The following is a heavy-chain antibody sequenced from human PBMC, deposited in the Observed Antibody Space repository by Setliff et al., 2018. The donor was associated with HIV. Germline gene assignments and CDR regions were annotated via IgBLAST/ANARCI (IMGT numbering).Heavy chain of an antibody. J-gene: IGHJ4*02. CDR3: VRDKGDSRNFDY. D-gene: IGHD2-21*01. Sequence: ASVKVSCKASGYTFTSYAMNWVRQAPGQGLEWMGRINTNTGNPTYAQGFTGRFVFSLDTSISTAYMEVNTLRAEDTALYYCVRDKGDSRNFDYWGQGTPVTVS. CDR1: GYTFTSYA. V-gene: IGHV7-4-1*02. CDR2: INTNTGNP.